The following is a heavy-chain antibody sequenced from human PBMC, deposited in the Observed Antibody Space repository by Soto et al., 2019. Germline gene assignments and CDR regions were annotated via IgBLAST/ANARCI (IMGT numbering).Heavy chain of an antibody. J-gene: IGHJ1*01. CDR1: GFTFSSYA. Sequence: QVQLVESGGGVVQPGRSLRLSCAASGFTFSSYAMHWVRQAPGKGLEWVAVISYDGSNKYYADSVKGRFTISRDNSKNTLYLQMNSLRAEDTAVYYCARVREYSSGLREYFQHWGQGTLVTVSS. D-gene: IGHD6-19*01. CDR2: ISYDGSNK. CDR3: ARVREYSSGLREYFQH. V-gene: IGHV3-30-3*01.